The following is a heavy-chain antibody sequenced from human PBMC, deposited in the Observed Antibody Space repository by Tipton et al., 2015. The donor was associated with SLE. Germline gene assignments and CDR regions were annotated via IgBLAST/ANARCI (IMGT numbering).Heavy chain of an antibody. CDR3: ARHPFYYYYMDV. CDR1: GFTFSNYY. V-gene: IGHV3-11*01. J-gene: IGHJ6*03. Sequence: SLRLSCAASGFTFSNYYMSWIRQAPGKGLEWVSYISSSGTIIYYADSVKGRFTVSRDSDSLYLQMNSLGVEDTAVYYCARHPFYYYYMDVWGRGTSVTVSS. CDR2: ISSSGTII.